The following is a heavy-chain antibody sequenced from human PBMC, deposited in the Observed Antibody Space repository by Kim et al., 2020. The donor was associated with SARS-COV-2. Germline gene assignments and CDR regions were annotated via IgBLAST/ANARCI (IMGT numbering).Heavy chain of an antibody. CDR1: GYTFTSYG. CDR2: ISAYNGNT. J-gene: IGHJ5*02. Sequence: ASVKVSCKASGYTFTSYGISWVRQAPGQGLEWMGWISAYNGNTNYAQKLQGRVTMTTDTSTSTAYMELRSLRSDDTAVYYCARYQHYYGSGSYYNWFDPWGQGTLVTVSS. D-gene: IGHD3-10*01. V-gene: IGHV1-18*01. CDR3: ARYQHYYGSGSYYNWFDP.